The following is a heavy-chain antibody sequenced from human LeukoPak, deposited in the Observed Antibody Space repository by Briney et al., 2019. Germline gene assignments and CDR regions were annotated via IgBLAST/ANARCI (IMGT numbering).Heavy chain of an antibody. CDR3: ARGYCTNAVCSVGPSQA. J-gene: IGHJ4*02. D-gene: IGHD2-8*01. CDR2: IYYSGST. V-gene: IGHV4-39*07. CDR1: GGSISSSSYY. Sequence: SETLSLTCTVSGGSISSSSYYWGWIRQPPGKGLEWIGSIYYSGSTYYNPSLQSRLTISVDTSKNQFCLKLGYVTAADTAVYYCARGYCTNAVCSVGPSQARGQGILVTVSS.